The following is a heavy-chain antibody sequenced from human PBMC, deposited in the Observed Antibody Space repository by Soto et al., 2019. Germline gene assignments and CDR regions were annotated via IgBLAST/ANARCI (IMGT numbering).Heavy chain of an antibody. J-gene: IGHJ3*02. CDR2: IKQDGSEK. V-gene: IGHV3-7*03. Sequence: EVQLVESGGGLVQPGGSLRLSCAASGFTFSSYWMSWVRQAPGKGLEWVANIKQDGSEKYYVDSVKGRFTISRDNAKNSLYLQMNSLRAEDTAVYYCARDGFSGSYFSAFDIWGQGTTVTVS. D-gene: IGHD1-26*01. CDR3: ARDGFSGSYFSAFDI. CDR1: GFTFSSYW.